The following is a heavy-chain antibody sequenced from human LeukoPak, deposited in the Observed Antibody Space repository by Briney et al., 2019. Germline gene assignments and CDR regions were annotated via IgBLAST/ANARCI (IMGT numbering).Heavy chain of an antibody. J-gene: IGHJ5*02. CDR1: GGTFSSYA. CDR2: IIPIFGTA. Sequence: SVKVSCKASGGTFSSYAISWVRQAPGQGLEWMGGIIPIFGTANYAQKFQGRVTITADEPTSTAYMELSSLRSEDTAVYYCARDLDCSSTSCYPKHPNWFDPWGQGTLVTVSS. CDR3: ARDLDCSSTSCYPKHPNWFDP. V-gene: IGHV1-69*13. D-gene: IGHD2-2*01.